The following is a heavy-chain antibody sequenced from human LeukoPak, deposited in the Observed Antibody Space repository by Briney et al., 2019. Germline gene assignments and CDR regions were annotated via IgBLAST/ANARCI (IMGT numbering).Heavy chain of an antibody. J-gene: IGHJ4*02. CDR3: AKDEYSSSRPGDYFDY. Sequence: PGGSLRLSCAASGFTFSSYAMSWVRQAPGKGLEWVSAISGSGGSTYYADSVKGRFTISRDNSKNTLYLQMNSLRAEDTAVYYCAKDEYSSSRPGDYFDYWGRGTLVTVSS. CDR2: ISGSGGST. D-gene: IGHD6-6*01. CDR1: GFTFSSYA. V-gene: IGHV3-23*01.